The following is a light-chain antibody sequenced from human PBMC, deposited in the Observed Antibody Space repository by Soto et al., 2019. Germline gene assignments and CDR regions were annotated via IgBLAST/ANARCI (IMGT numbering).Light chain of an antibody. Sequence: DVQLTQSPYSLSASVGDRVTISCRSRQSVTTCVAWYQQKPGKAPNVLIYATDILQSGVTSLFSGSGYGTDFTLTISSLQPEALATYCCQQYDDFPPTFGGGTKVEI. V-gene: IGKV1-16*01. CDR3: QQYDDFPPT. CDR1: QSVTTC. J-gene: IGKJ4*01. CDR2: ATD.